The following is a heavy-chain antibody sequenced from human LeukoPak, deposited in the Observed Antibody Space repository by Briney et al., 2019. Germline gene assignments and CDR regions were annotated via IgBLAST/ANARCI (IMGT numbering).Heavy chain of an antibody. CDR3: ARLHSSGWTSGGWFDP. D-gene: IGHD6-19*01. CDR2: ISAYNGNT. V-gene: IGHV1-18*01. J-gene: IGHJ5*02. Sequence: GASVKVSCKTSGYSFTSYGISWVRQAPGQGLEWMGWISAYNGNTNYARKLQGRVTLTTDTATSTAYMELRSLRSDDTAVYYCARLHSSGWTSGGWFDPWGQGTLVTVSS. CDR1: GYSFTSYG.